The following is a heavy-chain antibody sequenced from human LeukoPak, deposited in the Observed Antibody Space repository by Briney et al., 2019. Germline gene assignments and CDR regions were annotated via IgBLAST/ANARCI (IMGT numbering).Heavy chain of an antibody. D-gene: IGHD4-23*01. CDR2: INSSSSTI. CDR3: ARAGYGGSTTGWFDP. Sequence: GGSLRLSCAASGFTFSSYTMNWVRQAPGKGLEWVSYINSSSSTIYYADSVKGRFTISRDNAKNSLYLQMNSLRAEDTAVYYGARAGYGGSTTGWFDPWGQGTLVTVSS. V-gene: IGHV3-48*04. J-gene: IGHJ5*02. CDR1: GFTFSSYT.